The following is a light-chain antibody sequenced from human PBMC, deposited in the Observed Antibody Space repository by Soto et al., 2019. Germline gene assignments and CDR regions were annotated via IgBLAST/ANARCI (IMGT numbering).Light chain of an antibody. CDR2: DAS. V-gene: IGKV3-20*01. J-gene: IGKJ4*01. Sequence: EIVLTQSPGTLSLSPWERATLSCRASRRVGNNYLAWYQQRPGQAPNLLIYDASGRATGIPDRISGSGSGTDFTLTITRLEPEDSAMYYCQQYAYSPLNFGGGTKVDIK. CDR3: QQYAYSPLN. CDR1: RRVGNNY.